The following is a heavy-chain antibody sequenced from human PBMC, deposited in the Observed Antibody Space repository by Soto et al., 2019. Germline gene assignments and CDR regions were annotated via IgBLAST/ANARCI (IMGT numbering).Heavy chain of an antibody. V-gene: IGHV4-34*01. Sequence: QVQLQQWGAGLLKPSETLSLTCAVYGGSFSGYYWSWIRQPPGKRLEWIGEINHSGSTNYNPSLKSRVTISVDTSKNQFSLKLSSVTAADTAVYYCARGSHLAITMVRGVREARFDYWGQGTLVTVSS. CDR1: GGSFSGYY. D-gene: IGHD3-10*01. J-gene: IGHJ4*02. CDR2: INHSGST. CDR3: ARGSHLAITMVRGVREARFDY.